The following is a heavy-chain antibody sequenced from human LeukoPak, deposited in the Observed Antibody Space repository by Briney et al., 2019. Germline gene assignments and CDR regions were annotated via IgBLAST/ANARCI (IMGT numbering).Heavy chain of an antibody. J-gene: IGHJ4*02. D-gene: IGHD1-26*01. Sequence: ASVKVSCKASGYTFTSYAMNWVRQAPGQGLEWMGWINPNSGATNYAQKFQGRVTMTRDMSTSTVYMELSSLRSEDTAVYYCAGGKIVGATRNWGQGTLVTVSS. V-gene: IGHV1-8*02. CDR3: AGGKIVGATRN. CDR2: INPNSGAT. CDR1: GYTFTSYA.